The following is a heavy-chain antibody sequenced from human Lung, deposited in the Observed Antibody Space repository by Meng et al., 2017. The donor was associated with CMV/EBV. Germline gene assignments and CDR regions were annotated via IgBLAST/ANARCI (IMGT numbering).Heavy chain of an antibody. CDR1: GFTFRTSW. D-gene: IGHD4-17*01. CDR2: IKHDGSEE. V-gene: IGHV3-7*01. Sequence: ESXKISXAASGFTFRTSWMSWVRQAPGRGLEWVANIKHDGSEEYYVDSLTGRFTISRDNFKNTLYLQMNSLRAEDTAVYYCAKDWGDYGDYAGPDYWGQGXLVTVSS. CDR3: AKDWGDYGDYAGPDY. J-gene: IGHJ4*02.